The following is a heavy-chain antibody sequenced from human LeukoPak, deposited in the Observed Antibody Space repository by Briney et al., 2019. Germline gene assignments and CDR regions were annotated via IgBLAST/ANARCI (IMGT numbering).Heavy chain of an antibody. D-gene: IGHD6-6*01. CDR3: ARVEQLVSFDY. Sequence: GGSLSLSCAASGFTVSSNYMSWVRQAPGKGLEWVSVIYSGGSTYYADSVKGRFTISRDNSKNTLYLQMNSLRAEDTAVYYCARVEQLVSFDYWGQGTLVTVSS. CDR1: GFTVSSNY. J-gene: IGHJ4*02. CDR2: IYSGGST. V-gene: IGHV3-53*01.